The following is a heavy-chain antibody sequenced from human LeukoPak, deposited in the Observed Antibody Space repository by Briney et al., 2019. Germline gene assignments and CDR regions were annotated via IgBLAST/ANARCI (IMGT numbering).Heavy chain of an antibody. Sequence: GGSLRLSCAASGFTLSGSDMHWVRQASGKGLEGVGHIRSEANSYATAYAASAKGRFTTSRADSKNPAYLQMNSLKTEDTAVYYCVRPGYYGSAYWGQGTLVTVSS. CDR2: IRSEANSYAT. V-gene: IGHV3-73*01. CDR3: VRPGYYGSAY. J-gene: IGHJ4*02. D-gene: IGHD3-10*01. CDR1: GFTLSGSD.